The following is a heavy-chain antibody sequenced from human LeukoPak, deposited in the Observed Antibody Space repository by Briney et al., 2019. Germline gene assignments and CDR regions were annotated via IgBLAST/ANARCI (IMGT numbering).Heavy chain of an antibody. D-gene: IGHD6-19*01. CDR2: INPSAGSA. J-gene: IGHJ4*02. V-gene: IGHV1-46*01. CDR1: GYTFTSYY. Sequence: ASVKVSCKASGYTFTSYYLHWLRQAPGQGLECMGAINPSAGSATYAQKFQGRVTMTSGTSTSTVYMELSSLSSEDTAVYYCARAEYTNGRYDYWGQGTLVTISS. CDR3: ARAEYTNGRYDY.